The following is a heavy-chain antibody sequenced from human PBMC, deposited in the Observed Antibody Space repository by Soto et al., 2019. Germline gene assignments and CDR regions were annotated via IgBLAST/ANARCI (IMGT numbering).Heavy chain of an antibody. V-gene: IGHV3-33*01. Sequence: PGGSLRLSCAASGFTFSSYGIHWVRQAPGKGLEWVGIIWYDGSNKYYADSVKGRFTISRDSSKNTVYLQMNSLRDEDTAVYYCSWWLSPYWGQGTLVTVSS. CDR3: SWWLSPY. D-gene: IGHD2-8*02. CDR2: IWYDGSNK. CDR1: GFTFSSYG. J-gene: IGHJ4*02.